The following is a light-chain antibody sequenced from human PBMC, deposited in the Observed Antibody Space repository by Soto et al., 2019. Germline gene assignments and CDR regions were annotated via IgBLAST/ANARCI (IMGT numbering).Light chain of an antibody. CDR2: AAS. CDR3: KQSYSTPVYT. J-gene: IGKJ2*01. CDR1: QSTSSY. V-gene: IGKV1-39*01. Sequence: DIQMTQSPSSLSASVGDRVTITCRASQSTSSYLNWYQQKPGKAPKLLIYAASSLQSGVPSRISGTGSGTDFTLTISRLQPEDVATYYCKQSYSTPVYT.